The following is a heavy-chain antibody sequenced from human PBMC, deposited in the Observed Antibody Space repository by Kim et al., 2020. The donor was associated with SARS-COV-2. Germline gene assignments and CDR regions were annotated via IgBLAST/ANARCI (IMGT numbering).Heavy chain of an antibody. Sequence: ASVKVSCKASGYTFTSYGISWVRQAPGQGLEWMGWISAYNGNTNYAQKLQGRVTMTTDTSTSTAYMELRSLRSDDTAVYYCARVGGSGSYFFQTTGGFQHWGQGTLVTVSS. V-gene: IGHV1-18*04. J-gene: IGHJ1*01. CDR2: ISAYNGNT. CDR3: ARVGGSGSYFFQTTGGFQH. D-gene: IGHD3-10*01. CDR1: GYTFTSYG.